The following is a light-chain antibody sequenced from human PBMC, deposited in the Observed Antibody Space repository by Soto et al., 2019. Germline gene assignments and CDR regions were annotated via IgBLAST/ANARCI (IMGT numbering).Light chain of an antibody. CDR1: QSVSSSF. CDR2: GAS. Sequence: EIMMTPSPATLSVSPGERATLSCRASQSVSSSFLAWYQQKVGQAPRLLIYGASSRATGIPDRFSGSGSGTDFTLTISRLEPEDFAVYYCQQYGSSKTFGQGTKVDIK. CDR3: QQYGSSKT. J-gene: IGKJ1*01. V-gene: IGKV3-20*01.